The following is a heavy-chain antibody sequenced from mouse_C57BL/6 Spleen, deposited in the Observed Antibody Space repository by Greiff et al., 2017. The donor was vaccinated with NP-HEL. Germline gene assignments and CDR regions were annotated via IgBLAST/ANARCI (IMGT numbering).Heavy chain of an antibody. Sequence: VKLVESGPELVKPGASVKISCKASGYAFSSSWMNWVKQRPGKGLEWIGRIYPGDGDTNYNGKFKGKATLTADKSSSTAYMQLSSLTSEDSAVYFCARREGFYYGNYAMDYWGQGTSVTVSS. CDR1: GYAFSSSW. CDR2: IYPGDGDT. CDR3: ARREGFYYGNYAMDY. D-gene: IGHD1-1*01. V-gene: IGHV1-82*01. J-gene: IGHJ4*01.